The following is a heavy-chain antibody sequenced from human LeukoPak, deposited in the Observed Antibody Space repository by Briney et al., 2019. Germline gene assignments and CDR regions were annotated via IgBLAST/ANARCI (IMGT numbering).Heavy chain of an antibody. CDR1: GFTFNNYA. CDR3: AKQARYSNFWSRYLYYFDS. CDR2: FVGGDTT. D-gene: IGHD3-3*01. Sequence: PGGSLRPSCAASGFTFNNYAASCVRQAPGKGLEWVSAFVGGDTTYYADSVKGRFTISRDNSRNTLYLQMNTLRAEDTAVYYCAKQARYSNFWSRYLYYFDSWRQGTLVTVSS. V-gene: IGHV3-23*01. J-gene: IGHJ4*02.